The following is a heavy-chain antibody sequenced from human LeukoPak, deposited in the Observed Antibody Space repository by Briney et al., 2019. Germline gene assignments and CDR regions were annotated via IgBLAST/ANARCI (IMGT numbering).Heavy chain of an antibody. J-gene: IGHJ4*02. V-gene: IGHV3-74*01. CDR3: ARKLEGYDSSDNYQYLDY. Sequence: GGSLRLSCAASGFTFSRYWMHWVRQAPGKGLVWVSRINSDGSSTTYADSVKGRFTISRDNAKNTLYLQMNSLRAEYTAVYYCARKLEGYDSSDNYQYLDYWGQGTLVTVSS. CDR1: GFTFSRYW. CDR2: INSDGSST. D-gene: IGHD3-22*01.